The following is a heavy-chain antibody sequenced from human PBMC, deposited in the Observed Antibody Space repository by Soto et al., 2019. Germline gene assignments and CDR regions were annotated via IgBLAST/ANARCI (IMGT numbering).Heavy chain of an antibody. J-gene: IGHJ5*02. CDR1: GGSIDSCD. CDR3: ARGVSSSFYYWFDP. D-gene: IGHD6-13*01. CDR2: VSDSGST. V-gene: IGHV4-59*12. Sequence: SETLSLTCTVSGGSIDSCDWTWIRQPPGKGLEWIGYVSDSGSTKYNPSLRSRVTISVDTSKNQFSLQLNSVTPEDMAVYYCARGVSSSFYYWFDPWGQGTLVTVSS.